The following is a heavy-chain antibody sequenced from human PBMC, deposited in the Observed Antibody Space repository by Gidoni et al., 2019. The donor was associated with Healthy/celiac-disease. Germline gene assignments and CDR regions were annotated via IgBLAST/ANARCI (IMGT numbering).Heavy chain of an antibody. D-gene: IGHD1-26*01. J-gene: IGHJ4*02. CDR3: AKVAIVGATLAEDYFDY. V-gene: IGHV3-30*18. CDR1: GFTFSSYG. Sequence: QVQLVESGGGVVQPGRCVRLSWAASGFTFSSYGMHWVRQAPGKGLDWVAVISYDGSNKYYADSVKCLFTISRDNSKNTLYLQMNSLRAEDTAVYYCAKVAIVGATLAEDYFDYWGQGTLVTVSS. CDR2: ISYDGSNK.